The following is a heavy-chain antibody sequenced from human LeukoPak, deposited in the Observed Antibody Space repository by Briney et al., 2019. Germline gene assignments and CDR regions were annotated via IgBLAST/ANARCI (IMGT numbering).Heavy chain of an antibody. Sequence: GGSLRLSCAASGLTLSNYNMNWVRLAPGKGLEWISFIHSGTSTIYYADSVKGRFTISRDNSKNTLYLQMNSLRAEDTAVYYCAKGGWELQDRGQGTLVTVSS. V-gene: IGHV3-48*01. CDR3: AKGGWELQD. D-gene: IGHD1-26*01. J-gene: IGHJ4*02. CDR1: GLTLSNYN. CDR2: IHSGTSTI.